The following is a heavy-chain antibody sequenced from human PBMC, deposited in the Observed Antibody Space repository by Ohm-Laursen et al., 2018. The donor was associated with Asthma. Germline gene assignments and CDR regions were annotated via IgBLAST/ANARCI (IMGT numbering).Heavy chain of an antibody. V-gene: IGHV4-59*01. CDR3: ARDSSEVSWGHHLFDS. J-gene: IGHJ4*02. CDR2: VFDSGST. D-gene: IGHD3-16*01. CDR1: GGSLSVFN. Sequence: GTLSLTYSVSGGSLSVFNWSWLRQPPGKGLEWIGYVFDSGSTHYNPSLKSRVTISIDMSKNQFSLRLSSVTAADTAVYYCARDSSEVSWGHHLFDSWGQGTLVTVSS.